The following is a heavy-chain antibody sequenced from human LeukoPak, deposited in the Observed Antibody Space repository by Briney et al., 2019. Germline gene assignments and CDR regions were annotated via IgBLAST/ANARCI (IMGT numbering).Heavy chain of an antibody. CDR2: INHSGST. CDR1: GGSFSGYY. D-gene: IGHD2/OR15-2a*01. J-gene: IGHJ4*02. Sequence: SETLSLTCAVYGGSFSGYYWSWIRQPPGKGLEWIGEINHSGSTNYNPSLKSRVTIPVDTSKNQFSPKLSSVTAADTAVYYCARGPLHFYWGQGTLVTVSS. CDR3: ARGPLHFY. V-gene: IGHV4-34*01.